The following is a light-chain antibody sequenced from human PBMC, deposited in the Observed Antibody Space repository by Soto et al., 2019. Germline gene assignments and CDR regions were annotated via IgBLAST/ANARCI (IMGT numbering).Light chain of an antibody. CDR3: ISFTSSNTVV. CDR2: DVT. J-gene: IGLJ2*01. V-gene: IGLV2-14*01. CDR1: SRDVGAYNS. Sequence: QSVLTQPASVSVSPGQSITISCTGTSRDVGAYNSVSWCQQHPGKAPKLMIFDVTNRPSGVSYRFSGSKSGNTASLTISGLQAEDEADYYCISFTSSNTVVFGGGTQLTVL.